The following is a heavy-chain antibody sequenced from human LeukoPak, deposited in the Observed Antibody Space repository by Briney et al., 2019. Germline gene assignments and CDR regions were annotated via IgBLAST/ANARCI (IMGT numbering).Heavy chain of an antibody. V-gene: IGHV4-59*01. D-gene: IGHD3-10*01. CDR1: GGSICSFY. CDR3: ARARYYGSGSYYKWFDP. CDR2: IYYSGST. Sequence: SETLSLICTVSGGSICSFYWSWIRQPPGKGPEWIGYIYYSGSTNYNPSLMSRATISVDTSKNQFSLKLSSVTAADTAVYYCARARYYGSGSYYKWFDPWGQGTLVTVSS. J-gene: IGHJ5*02.